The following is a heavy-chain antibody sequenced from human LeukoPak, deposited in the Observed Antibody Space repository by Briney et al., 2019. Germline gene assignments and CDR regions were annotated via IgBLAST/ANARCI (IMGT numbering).Heavy chain of an antibody. CDR1: GYMFTIYG. J-gene: IGHJ6*03. CDR3: ARARNPLDYYYYMDV. Sequence: ASVKVSCKASGYMFTIYGISWVRQAPGQGVGWMGWISVHNGNTKYAQKFQGRVTMTTDTSTSTAYMELRSLRSDDTAVYYCARARNPLDYYYYMDVWGKGTTVTVSS. CDR2: ISVHNGNT. V-gene: IGHV1-18*01.